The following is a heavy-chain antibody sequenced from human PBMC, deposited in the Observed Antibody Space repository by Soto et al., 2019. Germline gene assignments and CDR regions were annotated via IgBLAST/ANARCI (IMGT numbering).Heavy chain of an antibody. V-gene: IGHV3-64*01. Sequence: GGSLRLSCAASGFTFSSYAMHWVRQAPGKGLEYVSAISSNGGSIYYGNSVKGRFTISRDNAKNTLYLQMNSLRAEDTAVYYCARGARWYASYYYYGMDVWGQGTTVTVSS. D-gene: IGHD2-15*01. CDR3: ARGARWYASYYYYGMDV. CDR2: ISSNGGSI. CDR1: GFTFSSYA. J-gene: IGHJ6*02.